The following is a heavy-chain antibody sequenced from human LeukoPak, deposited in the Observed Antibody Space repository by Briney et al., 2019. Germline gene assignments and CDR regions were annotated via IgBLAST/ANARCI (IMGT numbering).Heavy chain of an antibody. J-gene: IGHJ4*02. Sequence: PGGSLRLSCAASGFTFGTYAMSWVRQAPGKGLEWVSAISSSGGNTYYADSVKGRFTISRDNSKNTLYLQINSLRAEDTALYYCAKDRIPTSGWESDYRGQGTLVTVSS. CDR1: GFTFGTYA. V-gene: IGHV3-23*01. CDR2: ISSSGGNT. D-gene: IGHD3-22*01. CDR3: AKDRIPTSGWESDY.